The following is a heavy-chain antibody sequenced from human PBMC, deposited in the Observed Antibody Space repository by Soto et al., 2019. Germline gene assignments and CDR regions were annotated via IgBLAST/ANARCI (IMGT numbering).Heavy chain of an antibody. CDR1: GYTFTSYG. V-gene: IGHV1-18*01. Sequence: GASVKVSCKASGYTFTSYGISWVRQAPGQGLEWMGWISAYNGNTNYAQKLQGRVTMTTDTSTSTAYMVMRSLRSDDTAMYYCARAYRLYYYYMDVWGKGTTVTVSS. J-gene: IGHJ6*03. CDR2: ISAYNGNT. D-gene: IGHD6-25*01. CDR3: ARAYRLYYYYMDV.